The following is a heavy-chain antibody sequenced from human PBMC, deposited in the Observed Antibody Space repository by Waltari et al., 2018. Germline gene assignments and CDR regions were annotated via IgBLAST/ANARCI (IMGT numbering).Heavy chain of an antibody. V-gene: IGHV4-59*01. J-gene: IGHJ6*02. CDR2: IYYSGST. Sequence: QVQLQESGPGLVKPSQTLSLTCSASGGSISSYYWSWIRQPPGKGMEWIGYIYYSGSTNYNPSLKSRVTISVDTSKNQFSLKLSSVTAADTAVYYCAKVGYSSSSSIMGYYYGMDVWGQGTTVTVSS. D-gene: IGHD6-6*01. CDR3: AKVGYSSSSSIMGYYYGMDV. CDR1: GGSISSYY.